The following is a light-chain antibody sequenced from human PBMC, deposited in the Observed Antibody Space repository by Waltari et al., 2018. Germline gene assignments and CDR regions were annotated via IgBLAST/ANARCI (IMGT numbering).Light chain of an antibody. V-gene: IGLV2-11*01. CDR3: CSYAGSIWV. Sequence: QSALTPPRSVSGSPGQSVTISCTGTSSDVGGYNHVSWYQQHPGKAPKLMIFDVTSRPSGVPDRFSGSKYGNTASLTISGLQAEDEADYYCCSYAGSIWVFGGGTRMTVL. CDR1: SSDVGGYNH. CDR2: DVT. J-gene: IGLJ3*02.